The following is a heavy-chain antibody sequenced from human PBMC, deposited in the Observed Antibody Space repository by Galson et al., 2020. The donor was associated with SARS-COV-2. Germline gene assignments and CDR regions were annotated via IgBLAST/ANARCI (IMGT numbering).Heavy chain of an antibody. D-gene: IGHD2-2*01. V-gene: IGHV4-34*01. Sequence: SETLSLTCAVYGGCFSGYYWSWIRQPPGKGLEWIGEINNSGSTNYSPSLKSRVTISLDTSKNQFSLNLRSVTAADTALYYCARGHRGVVPSPILGLGPYYSYYYMDVWDKGTTVTVSS. J-gene: IGHJ6*03. CDR1: GGCFSGYY. CDR3: ARGHRGVVPSPILGLGPYYSYYYMDV. CDR2: INNSGST.